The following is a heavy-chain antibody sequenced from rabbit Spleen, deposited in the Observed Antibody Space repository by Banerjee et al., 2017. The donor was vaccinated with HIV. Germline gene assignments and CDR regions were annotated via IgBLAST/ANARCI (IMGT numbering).Heavy chain of an antibody. J-gene: IGHJ4*01. CDR2: IVVDSSGST. CDR1: GFDFSSTYW. D-gene: IGHD3-1*01. Sequence: QEQLEESGGDLVKPEGSLTLTCKASGFDFSSTYWIFWVRQAPGKGLEWIGCIVVDSSGSTAYASWAKGRFTISKPSSTTVTLQMTSLTAADTATYFCARDGNVGGPDLNLWGPGTLVTVS. V-gene: IGHV1S45*01. CDR3: ARDGNVGGPDLNL.